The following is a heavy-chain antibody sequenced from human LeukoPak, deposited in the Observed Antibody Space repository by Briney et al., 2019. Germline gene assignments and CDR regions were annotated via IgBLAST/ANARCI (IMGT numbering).Heavy chain of an antibody. CDR3: ARASPVWTPYYFDY. D-gene: IGHD2-21*01. CDR1: GGSISSYY. V-gene: IGHV4-59*01. Sequence: PSETLSLTCTVSGGSISSYYWSWIRQPPGKGREWIGYIYYSGSTNYNPSLKSRVTISVATSKNQFSLKLSSVTAADTAVYYCARASPVWTPYYFDYWGQGTLVTVSS. J-gene: IGHJ4*02. CDR2: IYYSGST.